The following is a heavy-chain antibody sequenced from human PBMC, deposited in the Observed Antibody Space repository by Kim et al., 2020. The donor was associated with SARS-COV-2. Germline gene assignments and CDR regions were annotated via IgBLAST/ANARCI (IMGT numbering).Heavy chain of an antibody. CDR3: ARENRLYDYVWGSYRSNAFVI. J-gene: IGHJ3*02. V-gene: IGHV3-11*01. CDR1: GFTFSDYY. Sequence: GGSLRLSCAASGFTFSDYYMSWIRQAPGKGLEWVSYISSSGSTIYYADSVKGRFTISRDNAKNSLYLQMNSLRAEDTAVYYCARENRLYDYVWGSYRSNAFVIWGQGTMVTVSS. CDR2: ISSSGSTI. D-gene: IGHD3-16*02.